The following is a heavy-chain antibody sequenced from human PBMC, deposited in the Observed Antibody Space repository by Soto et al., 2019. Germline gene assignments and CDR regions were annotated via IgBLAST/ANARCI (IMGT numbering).Heavy chain of an antibody. J-gene: IGHJ6*02. CDR3: ARFSGSYYYAMDV. V-gene: IGHV4-34*01. CDR1: GWSFSVSF. Sequence: SDTLSLAFAFYGWSFSVSFWSCILQPPGKGLEWIGEINHSGVTNYKPSLKRRVTISVDTSKNQFSLQLKSVTAADTALYYCARFSGSYYYAMDVWGQG. D-gene: IGHD6-19*01. CDR2: INHSGVT.